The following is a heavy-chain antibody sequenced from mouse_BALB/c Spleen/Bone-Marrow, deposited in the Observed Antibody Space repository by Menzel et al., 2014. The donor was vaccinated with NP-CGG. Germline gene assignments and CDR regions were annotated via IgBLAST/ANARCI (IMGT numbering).Heavy chain of an antibody. Sequence: EVQLVESGPELVRPGASVKISCKASGYSFTGYFMNWVKHNHGKSLEWIGLINPYNGDSFYNQKFMGKATSTVDKSSNRAHMELLSLTSEDSAVYYCGRGGLLHTGDYWGQGTSVTVSS. D-gene: IGHD1-1*01. J-gene: IGHJ4*01. CDR1: GYSFTGYF. V-gene: IGHV1-37*01. CDR2: INPYNGDS. CDR3: GRGGLLHTGDY.